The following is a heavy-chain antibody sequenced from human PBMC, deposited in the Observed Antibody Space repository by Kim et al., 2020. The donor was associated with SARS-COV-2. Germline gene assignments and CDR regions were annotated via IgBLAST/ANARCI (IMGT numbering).Heavy chain of an antibody. J-gene: IGHJ4*02. CDR3: ARGGFYSNFDY. CDR2: T. Sequence: TNYADSLRRRFTSSRDHANNSLYRHLNRLSPVDTAVYYCARGGFYSNFDYWGQGTLVTVSS. V-gene: IGHV3-11*06. D-gene: IGHD2-21*01.